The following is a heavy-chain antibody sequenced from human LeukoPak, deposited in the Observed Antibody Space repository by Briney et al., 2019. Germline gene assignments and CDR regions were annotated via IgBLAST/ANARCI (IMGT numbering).Heavy chain of an antibody. D-gene: IGHD3-3*01. V-gene: IGHV4-59*01. CDR1: GGSISSYY. Sequence: SETLSLTCTVSGGSISSYYWSWIRQPPGKGLEWIGYIYYSGSTNYDPSLKSRVTISVDTSKNQFSLKLSSVTAADTAVYYCARDYAYYDFWSGYQREPYYGMDVWGQGTTVTVSS. CDR2: IYYSGST. CDR3: ARDYAYYDFWSGYQREPYYGMDV. J-gene: IGHJ6*02.